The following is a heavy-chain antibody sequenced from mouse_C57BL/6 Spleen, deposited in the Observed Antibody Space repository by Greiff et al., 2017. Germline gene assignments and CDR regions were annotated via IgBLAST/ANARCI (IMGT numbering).Heavy chain of an antibody. CDR3: ARKGGYDPYAMDY. J-gene: IGHJ4*01. V-gene: IGHV1-20*01. D-gene: IGHD2-2*01. CDR1: GYSFTGYF. CDR2: INPYNGDT. Sequence: EVMLVESGPELVKPGDSVKISCKASGYSFTGYFMNWVMQSHGKSLEWIGRINPYNGDTFYNQKFKGKATLTVDKSSSTAHMELRSLTSEDSAVYYCARKGGYDPYAMDYWGQGTSVTVSS.